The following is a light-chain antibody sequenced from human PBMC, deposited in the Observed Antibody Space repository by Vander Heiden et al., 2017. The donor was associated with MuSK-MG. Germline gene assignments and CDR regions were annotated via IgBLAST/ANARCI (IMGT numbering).Light chain of an antibody. CDR2: GGS. V-gene: IGKV1-NL1*01. CDR3: QQYLSNPRT. J-gene: IGKJ1*01. CDR1: QVIRDA. Sequence: IQMTQSPSSLSASAGDTVNVSCRASQVIRDALVWHQQRPGAAPKLLIYGGSKLQVGVPSRFRGSGSGADYTLTSSDMKPEDFATYYGQQYLSNPRTCGQGTRVDIK.